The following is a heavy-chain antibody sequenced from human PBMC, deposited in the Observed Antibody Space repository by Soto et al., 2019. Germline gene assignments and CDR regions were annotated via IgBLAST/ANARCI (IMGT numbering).Heavy chain of an antibody. J-gene: IGHJ6*03. CDR3: ARGKAVTTTLYYYHYYMDV. D-gene: IGHD4-17*01. CDR2: MNPNSGNT. V-gene: IGHV1-8*01. CDR1: GYTFTSYD. Sequence: ASVKVSCKASGYTFTSYDINWVRQATGQGLEWMGWMNPNSGNTGYAQKFQGRVTMTRNTSISTAYMELSSLRSEDTAVYYCARGKAVTTTLYYYHYYMDVWGKGTTVTVSS.